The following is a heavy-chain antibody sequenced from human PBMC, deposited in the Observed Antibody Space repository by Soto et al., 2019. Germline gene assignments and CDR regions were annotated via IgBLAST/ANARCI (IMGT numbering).Heavy chain of an antibody. CDR2: ISSSSSYI. J-gene: IGHJ4*02. CDR1: GFTFSSYS. D-gene: IGHD6-25*01. V-gene: IGHV3-21*01. Sequence: PGGSLRLSCAASGFTFSSYSMNWVRQAPGRGLEWVSSISSSSSYIYYADSVKGRFTISRDNAKNSLYLQMNSLRAEDTAVYYCARDFWRSAHFDYWGQGTLVTVSS. CDR3: ARDFWRSAHFDY.